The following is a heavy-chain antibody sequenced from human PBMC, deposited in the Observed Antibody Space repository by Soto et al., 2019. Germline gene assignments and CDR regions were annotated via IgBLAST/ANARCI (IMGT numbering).Heavy chain of an antibody. J-gene: IGHJ5*02. CDR3: AKDRGFSSSTPLGWFDP. Sequence: EVQLLESGGGFVQPGGSLRLSCAASGFTFSSYAMSWVRQAPGKGLECVSGISGSGGSTYYADSVKGRFTISRDNSKNTLYLQMNSLRADDTAVYYCAKDRGFSSSTPLGWFDPWGQGTLVTVSS. CDR2: ISGSGGST. V-gene: IGHV3-23*01. D-gene: IGHD6-13*01. CDR1: GFTFSSYA.